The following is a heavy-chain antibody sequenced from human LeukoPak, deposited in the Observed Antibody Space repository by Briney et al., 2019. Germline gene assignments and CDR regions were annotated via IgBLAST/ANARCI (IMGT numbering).Heavy chain of an antibody. J-gene: IGHJ4*02. CDR1: GFTFSSYG. Sequence: GGSLRLSCAASGFTFSSYGMHWVRQAPGKGLEWVAVISYNGSNKYYADSVKGRFTISRDNSKNTLYLQMNSLRAEDTAVYYCAKDRDYSSYNFDYWGQGTPVTVSS. CDR2: ISYNGSNK. CDR3: AKDRDYSSYNFDY. D-gene: IGHD2-15*01. V-gene: IGHV3-30*18.